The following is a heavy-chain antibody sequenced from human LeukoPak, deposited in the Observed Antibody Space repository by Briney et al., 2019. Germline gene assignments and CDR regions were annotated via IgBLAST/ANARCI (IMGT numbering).Heavy chain of an antibody. Sequence: SETLSLTCTVTGGSISSYYWSWIRQPPGKGLEWIGYSYYSGSTNYNPSLKSRVTISVDTSKNQFSLKLSSVTAADTAVYYCATVVTRDYFDYWGQGALVTVSS. CDR1: GGSISSYY. D-gene: IGHD4-17*01. CDR2: SYYSGST. V-gene: IGHV4-59*01. J-gene: IGHJ4*02. CDR3: ATVVTRDYFDY.